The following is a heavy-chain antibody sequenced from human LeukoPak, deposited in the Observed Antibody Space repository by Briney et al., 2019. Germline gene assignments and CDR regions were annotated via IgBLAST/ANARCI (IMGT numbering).Heavy chain of an antibody. V-gene: IGHV3-30*19. Sequence: GGSLTLSCAASGFTLSSYGMHWVRQAPGKGLEWVAVISYDGSNKYYADSVKGRFTISRDNSKNTLYLQMNSLRAEDTAVYYCARGWNVEMATIDYWGQGTLVTVSS. CDR1: GFTLSSYG. CDR2: ISYDGSNK. D-gene: IGHD5-24*01. CDR3: ARGWNVEMATIDY. J-gene: IGHJ4*02.